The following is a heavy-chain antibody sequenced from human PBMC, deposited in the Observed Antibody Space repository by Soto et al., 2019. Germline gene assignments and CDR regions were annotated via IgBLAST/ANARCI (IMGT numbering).Heavy chain of an antibody. Sequence: QVQLQQWGAGLLKPSETLSLTCAVYGGSFSGYYWCWIRQPPGKGLEWIGEINHSGRTNYNPSLKRRFTISVDTSMYQFSLPLSSVTAADTAVYYCARGQVVVVVAATRRNWFDPWGQGTLVTVSS. J-gene: IGHJ5*02. D-gene: IGHD2-15*01. CDR3: ARGQVVVVVAATRRNWFDP. CDR1: GGSFSGYY. CDR2: INHSGRT. V-gene: IGHV4-34*01.